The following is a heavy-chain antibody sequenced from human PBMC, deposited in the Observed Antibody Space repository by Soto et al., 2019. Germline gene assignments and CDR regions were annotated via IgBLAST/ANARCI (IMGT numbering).Heavy chain of an antibody. J-gene: IGHJ6*02. CDR2: IYYRGST. Sequence: SETRSLTCNVSGGSISCYYWSWIRQPPGKGLEYIGYIYYRGSTNYNPSLESRVTMSVDTSRNQFSLKVNSVTAADTAVYYCARQQLLPFYYALDVWGQGTTVTVSS. V-gene: IGHV4-59*01. D-gene: IGHD6-13*01. CDR1: GGSISCYY. CDR3: ARQQLLPFYYALDV.